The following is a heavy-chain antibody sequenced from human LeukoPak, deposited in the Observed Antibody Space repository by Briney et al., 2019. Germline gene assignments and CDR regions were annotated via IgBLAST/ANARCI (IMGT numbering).Heavy chain of an antibody. V-gene: IGHV4-34*01. CDR2: INHSGST. D-gene: IGHD2-2*01. CDR3: ARKVVVVPAAILRPKRAEYFQH. J-gene: IGHJ1*01. Sequence: KPSETLSLTCAVYSGSFSGYYWSWIRQPPGKGLEWIGEINHSGSTNYNPSLKSRVTISVDTSKNQFSLKLSSVTAADTAVYYCARKVVVVPAAILRPKRAEYFQHWGQGTLVTVSS. CDR1: SGSFSGYY.